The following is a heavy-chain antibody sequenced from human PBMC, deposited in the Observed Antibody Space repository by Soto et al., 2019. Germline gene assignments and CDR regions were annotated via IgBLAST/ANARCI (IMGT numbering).Heavy chain of an antibody. CDR2: ISASSAET. CDR1: GFTFSAYA. D-gene: IGHD4-17*01. CDR3: AHPRGYGVFDAYDF. V-gene: IGHV3-23*01. J-gene: IGHJ3*01. Sequence: GGSLRLSSAASGFTFSAYAMSWVRQAPGKGLEWVSAISASSAETYYADSLRGRFTISRDNSINTLYLHMNSLRTEDTAVYYCAHPRGYGVFDAYDFWGQGALVTVSS.